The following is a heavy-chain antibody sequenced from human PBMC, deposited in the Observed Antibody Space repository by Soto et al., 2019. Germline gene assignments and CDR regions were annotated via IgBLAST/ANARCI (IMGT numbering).Heavy chain of an antibody. CDR3: ANPGHDYTDY. V-gene: IGHV3-30*04. CDR2: ISYDGSNK. CDR1: GFTFSSYA. Sequence: QVQLVESGGGVVQPGRSLRLSCAASGFTFSSYAMHWVRQAPGKGLEWVAVISYDGSNKYYADSVKGRFTISRDNSKNTLYLQMNSLRAEDTAVYYCANPGHDYTDYWGQGTLVTVSS. J-gene: IGHJ4*02.